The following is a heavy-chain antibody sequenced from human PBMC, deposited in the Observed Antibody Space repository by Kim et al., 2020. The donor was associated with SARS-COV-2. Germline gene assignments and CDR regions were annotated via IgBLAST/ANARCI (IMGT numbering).Heavy chain of an antibody. Sequence: SGPTLVNPTQTLTLTCTFSGFSLSTSGVGVGWIRQPPGKALEWLALIYWDDDKRYSPSLKSRLTITKDTSKNQVVLTMTNMDPVDTATYYCAHSTPMVRGVIAGFDPWGQGTLVTVSS. CDR1: GFSLSTSGVG. CDR2: IYWDDDK. J-gene: IGHJ5*02. CDR3: AHSTPMVRGVIAGFDP. D-gene: IGHD3-10*01. V-gene: IGHV2-5*02.